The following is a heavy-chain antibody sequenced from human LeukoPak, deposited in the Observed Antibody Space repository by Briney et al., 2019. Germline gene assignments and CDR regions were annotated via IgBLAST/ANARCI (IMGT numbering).Heavy chain of an antibody. CDR1: GYSISSGYY. CDR2: IYHSGST. V-gene: IGHV4-38-2*02. J-gene: IGHJ3*02. Sequence: TASQTLSLTCTVSGYSISSGYYWGWIRQPPGKGLEWIGSIYHSGSTYYNPSLKSRVTISVDTSKNQFPLKLSSVTAADTAVYYCARAATVTMDDAFDIWGQGTMVTVSS. CDR3: ARAATVTMDDAFDI. D-gene: IGHD4-11*01.